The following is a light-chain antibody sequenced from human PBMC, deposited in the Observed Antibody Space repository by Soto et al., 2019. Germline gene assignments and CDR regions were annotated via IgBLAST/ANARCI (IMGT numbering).Light chain of an antibody. V-gene: IGKV4-1*01. CDR1: QSVLYSSNNKDY. CDR3: QQYYSTPPT. Sequence: DIVMTQSPDSLAVSLGERATINCKSSQSVLYSSNNKDYLAWYQQKPGQPPNLLISWASTRESGVPDRFIGRGSGTDFALTISSLQAEDVAVYYCQQYYSTPPTFGQGTKVEIK. J-gene: IGKJ1*01. CDR2: WAS.